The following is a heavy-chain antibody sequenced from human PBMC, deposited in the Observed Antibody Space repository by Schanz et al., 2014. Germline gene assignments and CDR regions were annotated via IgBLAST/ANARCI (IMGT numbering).Heavy chain of an antibody. V-gene: IGHV3-48*01. D-gene: IGHD3-3*01. CDR3: ARDKGGYYPFDY. CDR2: ISRSSSTI. CDR1: GFSFNNYG. J-gene: IGHJ4*02. Sequence: VQLVESGGSVVQPGRSLRLSCAASGFSFNNYGLNWVRQAPGKGLEWVSYISRSSSTIYYADSVKGRFTISRDNAKNSLYLQMNSLRAEDTAVYYCARDKGGYYPFDYWGQGTLVTVSS.